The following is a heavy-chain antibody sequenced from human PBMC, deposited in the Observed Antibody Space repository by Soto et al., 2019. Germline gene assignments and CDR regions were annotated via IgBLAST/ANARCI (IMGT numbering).Heavy chain of an antibody. D-gene: IGHD2-2*01. V-gene: IGHV4-30-4*01. CDR3: VRYCSTTKCPFDY. CDR1: GGSISSGGSY. CDR2: IYYSGNT. Sequence: PSETLSLTCTVSGGSISSGGSYWGWIRQPPGKGLEWIGYIYYSGNTYFNPSLKSRVTLSVDMSKNQFSLSLSSVTAADTAVYYCVRYCSTTKCPFDYWGQGTLVTVSS. J-gene: IGHJ4*02.